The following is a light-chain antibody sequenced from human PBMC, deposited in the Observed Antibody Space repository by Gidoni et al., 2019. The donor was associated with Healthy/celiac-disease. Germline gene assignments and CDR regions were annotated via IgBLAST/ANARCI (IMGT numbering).Light chain of an antibody. CDR1: QSLLQSNGYNY. V-gene: IGKV2-28*01. CDR2: LGS. J-gene: IGKJ1*01. CDR3: MQALQTPWA. Sequence: DIVMTQYPLSLPVTPGEPASISRRSSQSLLQSNGYNYLDWYLQKPGQSPQLLIYLGSNRASGVPDRFSGSGSGTDFTLKISRVEAEDVGVYYCMQALQTPWAFGQGTKVEIK.